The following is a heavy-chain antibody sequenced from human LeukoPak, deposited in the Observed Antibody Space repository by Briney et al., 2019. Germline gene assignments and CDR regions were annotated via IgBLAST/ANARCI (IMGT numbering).Heavy chain of an antibody. V-gene: IGHV4-59*01. CDR3: ARTYYDILTGYYVYYFDY. J-gene: IGHJ4*02. CDR1: GGSISSYY. Sequence: SETLSLTCTVSGGSISSYYWSWIRQPPGKGLEWIGYIYYSGSTNYNPSLKSRVTISVDTSKNQFSLKLSSVTAADTAVYYCARTYYDILTGYYVYYFDYWGQGTLVTVSS. CDR2: IYYSGST. D-gene: IGHD3-9*01.